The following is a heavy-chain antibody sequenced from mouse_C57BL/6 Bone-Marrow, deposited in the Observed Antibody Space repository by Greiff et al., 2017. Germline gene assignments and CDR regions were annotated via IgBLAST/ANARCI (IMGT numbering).Heavy chain of an antibody. D-gene: IGHD2-1*01. CDR2: IDPSDSYT. Sequence: VQLQQPGAELVMPGASVKLSCKASGYTFTSYWMHWVKQRPGQGLEWIGEIDPSDSYTNYNQKFKVKSTLTVDKSSSTADMQLSSLTSEDSAVYYCARELINYVGFAYWGQGTLVTVSA. CDR1: GYTFTSYW. V-gene: IGHV1-69*01. CDR3: ARELINYVGFAY. J-gene: IGHJ3*01.